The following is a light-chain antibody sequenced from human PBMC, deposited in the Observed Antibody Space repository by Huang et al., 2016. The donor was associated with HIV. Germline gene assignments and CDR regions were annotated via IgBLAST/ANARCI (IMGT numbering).Light chain of an antibody. CDR1: QNINTW. CDR2: RAS. J-gene: IGKJ2*01. CDR3: QQYKTYLYT. V-gene: IGKV1-5*03. Sequence: DIQMTQSPSTLSASVGDRVTITCRASQNINTWLAWYQQRPGKAPNLLIYRASSLQIAFPSRFTGSGSGTEFTLTITSLQPDDLGTYYCQQYKTYLYTFGQGTKLEI.